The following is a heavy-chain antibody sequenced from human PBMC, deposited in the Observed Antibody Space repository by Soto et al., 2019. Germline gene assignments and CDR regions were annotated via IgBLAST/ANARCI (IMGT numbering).Heavy chain of an antibody. CDR3: ARVTTIFGVADYYYYMDV. J-gene: IGHJ6*03. CDR2: IYYSGST. CDR1: GGSISSGSYY. D-gene: IGHD3-3*01. Sequence: PSETLSLTCTVSGGSISSGSYYWSWIRQHPGKGLEWIGYIYYSGSTYYNPSLKSRVTISVDTSKNQFSLKLSSVTAADTAVYYCARVTTIFGVADYYYYMDVWGKGTTVTVSS. V-gene: IGHV4-31*03.